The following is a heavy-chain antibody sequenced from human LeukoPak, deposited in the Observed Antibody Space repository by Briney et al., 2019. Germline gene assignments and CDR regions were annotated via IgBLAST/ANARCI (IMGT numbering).Heavy chain of an antibody. CDR3: ARDGIGHPFDY. Sequence: GGSLRLSCAASGFTFSSYSMNWVRQAAAKGLDWVSSISSSSSYIYYADSLKGRFTISRDNAKKSLYLQMTSLRAEATAVYYCARDGIGHPFDYWGQGTLVTVSS. V-gene: IGHV3-21*01. J-gene: IGHJ4*02. CDR2: ISSSSSYI. CDR1: GFTFSSYS. D-gene: IGHD1-26*01.